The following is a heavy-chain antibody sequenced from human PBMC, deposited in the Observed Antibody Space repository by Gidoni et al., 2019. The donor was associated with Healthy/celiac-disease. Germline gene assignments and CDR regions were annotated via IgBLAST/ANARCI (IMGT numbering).Heavy chain of an antibody. J-gene: IGHJ2*01. D-gene: IGHD5-12*01. CDR2: IIPILGIA. CDR1: GGTFSSYA. Sequence: QVQLVQSGAEVKKPGSSVKVSCKSSGGTFSSYASSWARQAPGQGFEGMGRIIPILGIANYAQKFLGRVTMTADKSTSTAYMELSSLRSEDTAVYYCARDSGYDLSGFDLWGRGTLVTVSS. V-gene: IGHV1-69*04. CDR3: ARDSGYDLSGFDL.